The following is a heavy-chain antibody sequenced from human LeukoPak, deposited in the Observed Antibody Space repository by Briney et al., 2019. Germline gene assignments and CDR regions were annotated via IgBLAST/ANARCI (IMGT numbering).Heavy chain of an antibody. CDR1: GFTFSSYR. V-gene: IGHV3-21*01. J-gene: IGHJ4*02. CDR2: ISSSSSYI. CDR3: ARDHEGGVDY. D-gene: IGHD1-26*01. Sequence: GGSVRPSCAASGFTFSSYRMNWVRQSPGKGLEWVSSISSSSSYIYYADSVKGRFTISRDNAKNSLYLQMNSLRAEDTAVYYCARDHEGGVDYWGQGTLVTVS.